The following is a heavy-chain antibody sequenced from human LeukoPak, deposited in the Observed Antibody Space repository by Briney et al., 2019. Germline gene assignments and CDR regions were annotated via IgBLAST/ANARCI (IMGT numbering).Heavy chain of an antibody. CDR3: ARQTGSGLFILP. CDR2: IYHSGST. Sequence: SETLSLTCTVSGYSISSGYYWGWIRQPPGKGLEWIGSIYHSGSTYYNPSLKSRVTISVDTSKNQFSLRLTSVTAADTAVYYCARQTGSGLFILPGGQGTLVTVSS. V-gene: IGHV4-38-2*02. D-gene: IGHD3/OR15-3a*01. J-gene: IGHJ4*02. CDR1: GYSISSGYY.